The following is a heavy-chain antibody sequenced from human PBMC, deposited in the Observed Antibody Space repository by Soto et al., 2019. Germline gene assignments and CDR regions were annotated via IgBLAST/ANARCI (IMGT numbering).Heavy chain of an antibody. J-gene: IGHJ6*04. CDR1: GFTFSSYA. D-gene: IGHD4-17*01. V-gene: IGHV3-30*18. Sequence: QVHLVESGGGVVQPGRSLRLSCAASGFTFSSYAMHWVRQAPGKGQEWMAIISSDGNSQYYADSVKGRFTISRDNSKNTVYLQMNSLRPEDTAVYYCAKRDYGGNLEVYGMDVWGEGTTVTVSS. CDR2: ISSDGNSQ. CDR3: AKRDYGGNLEVYGMDV.